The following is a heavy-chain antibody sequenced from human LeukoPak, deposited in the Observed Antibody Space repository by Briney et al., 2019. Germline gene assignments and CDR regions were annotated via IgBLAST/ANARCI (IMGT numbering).Heavy chain of an antibody. Sequence: PGGSLRLSCAASGFTFSNYGMHRVRQAPGKGLEWVAVVSYDGSNKYYADSVKGRFTISRDNSKNTLYLQMNSLRAEDTAVYYCAKGIAVAELYYFDCWGQGTLVTVSS. CDR1: GFTFSNYG. V-gene: IGHV3-30*18. CDR2: VSYDGSNK. CDR3: AKGIAVAELYYFDC. J-gene: IGHJ4*02. D-gene: IGHD6-19*01.